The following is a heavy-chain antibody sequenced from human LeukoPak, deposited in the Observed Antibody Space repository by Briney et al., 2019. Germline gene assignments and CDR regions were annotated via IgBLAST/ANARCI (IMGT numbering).Heavy chain of an antibody. CDR3: ASSSLTTVVTPRYIDL. CDR2: IYYSGST. J-gene: IGHJ2*01. V-gene: IGHV4-59*08. Sequence: PSETLSLTCTVSGGSISSYYWSWIRQPPGKGLEWIGYIYYSGSTNYNPSLKSRVTISVDTSKNQFSLKLSSVTAADTAVYYCASSSLTTVVTPRYIDLWGRGTLVTVSS. CDR1: GGSISSYY. D-gene: IGHD4-23*01.